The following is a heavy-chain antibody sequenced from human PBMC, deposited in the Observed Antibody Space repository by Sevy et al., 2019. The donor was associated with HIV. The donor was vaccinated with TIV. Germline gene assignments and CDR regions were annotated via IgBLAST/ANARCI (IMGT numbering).Heavy chain of an antibody. V-gene: IGHV1-18*01. Sequence: ASVKVSCKASGYTFTSYGISWVRQAPGQGLEWMGWISAYNGNTNYAQKLQGRVTMTTDTSTSTAYMELRSLRSDDTAVYYCARDHPSDVPARGSVDYWGQGTLVTVSS. D-gene: IGHD2-2*01. J-gene: IGHJ4*02. CDR1: GYTFTSYG. CDR3: ARDHPSDVPARGSVDY. CDR2: ISAYNGNT.